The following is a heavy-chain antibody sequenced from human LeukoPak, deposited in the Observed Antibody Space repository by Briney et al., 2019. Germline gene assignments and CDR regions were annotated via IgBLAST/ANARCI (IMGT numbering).Heavy chain of an antibody. CDR2: ISGSGGST. V-gene: IGHV3-23*01. CDR3: AKVWFGTTNPFEY. CDR1: GFTFSSYA. J-gene: IGHJ4*02. Sequence: GGSLKLSCAASGFTFSSYAMSWVRQAPGKGLEWVSAISGSGGSTYYADSVKGRFTISRDNSKNTLYLQMNSLRAEDTAVYYCAKVWFGTTNPFEYWGQGTLVTVSS. D-gene: IGHD3-10*01.